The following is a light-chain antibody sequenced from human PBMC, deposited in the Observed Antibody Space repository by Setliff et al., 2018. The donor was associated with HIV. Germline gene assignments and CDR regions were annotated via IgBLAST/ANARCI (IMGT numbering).Light chain of an antibody. CDR1: SSDIGSHDY. CDR3: ASHRDTNTLEV. J-gene: IGLJ1*01. Sequence: QSALTQPASVSGSPGQSITISCTGTSSDIGSHDYVSWYQQHPGKAPKLIIFSVTYRPSGVSDRFSGSKSGNTASLTISGLQPEDEADYYCASHRDTNTLEVFGTGTKVT. V-gene: IGLV2-14*03. CDR2: SVT.